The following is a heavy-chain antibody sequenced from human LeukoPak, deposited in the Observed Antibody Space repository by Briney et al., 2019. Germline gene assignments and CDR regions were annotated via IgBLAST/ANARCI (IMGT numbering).Heavy chain of an antibody. V-gene: IGHV4-59*08. CDR2: IYYSGST. CDR3: AGTQYYFDY. Sequence: KSSETLSLTCTVSGGSISSYYWTWIRQPPGKGLEWIGYIYYSGSTKYNPSLKRRVTMSVDTSKNQFSPKLSSVSASDTAVYYCAGTQYYFDYWGQGTLVTVSS. J-gene: IGHJ4*02. D-gene: IGHD1-1*01. CDR1: GGSISSYY.